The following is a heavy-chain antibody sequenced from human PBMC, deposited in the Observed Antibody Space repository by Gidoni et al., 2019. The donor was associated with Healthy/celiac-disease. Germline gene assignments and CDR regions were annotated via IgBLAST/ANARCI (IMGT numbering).Heavy chain of an antibody. D-gene: IGHD1-26*01. CDR1: GFAFSIFG. Sequence: QVQLVESGGGVVQPGRSLRLSCAASGFAFSIFGMHWVRQAPGKGLEWVATISYDGRNKFYVESVKGRFTISRDNSKNTLYLQMNSLRPEDTAVYYCAKDRSGRFQLDAFDFWGQGTLVTVSS. CDR3: AKDRSGRFQLDAFDF. V-gene: IGHV3-30*18. CDR2: ISYDGRNK. J-gene: IGHJ3*01.